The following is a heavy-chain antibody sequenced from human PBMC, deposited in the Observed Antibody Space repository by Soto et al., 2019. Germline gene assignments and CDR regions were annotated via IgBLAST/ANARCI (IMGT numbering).Heavy chain of an antibody. CDR1: GGSISSYY. V-gene: IGHV4-59*01. Sequence: SETLSLTCTVSGGSISSYYWSWLRQPPGKGLEWIGYIYYSGSTNYNPSLKSRVTISVDTSKNQFSLKLSSVTAADTAVYYCARDQGYYGSGSYSVWGYYYYSMDVWGQGTTVTVSS. CDR3: ARDQGYYGSGSYSVWGYYYYSMDV. J-gene: IGHJ6*02. D-gene: IGHD3-10*01. CDR2: IYYSGST.